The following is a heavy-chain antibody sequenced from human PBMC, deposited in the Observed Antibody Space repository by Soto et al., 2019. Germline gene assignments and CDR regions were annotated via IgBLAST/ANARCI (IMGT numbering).Heavy chain of an antibody. D-gene: IGHD4-17*01. CDR3: ARDRTTVTTLRSWSRKVYYYYGMDV. J-gene: IGHJ6*02. V-gene: IGHV3-33*01. CDR1: GFTFSSYG. Sequence: GGSLRLSCAASGFTFSSYGMHWVRQAPGKGLEWVAVIWYDGSNKYYADSVKGRFTISRDNSKNTLYLQVNSLRAEDTAVYYCARDRTTVTTLRSWSRKVYYYYGMDVWGQGTTVTVSS. CDR2: IWYDGSNK.